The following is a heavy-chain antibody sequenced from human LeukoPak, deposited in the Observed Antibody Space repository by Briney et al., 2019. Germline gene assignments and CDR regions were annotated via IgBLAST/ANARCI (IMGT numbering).Heavy chain of an antibody. D-gene: IGHD6-13*01. V-gene: IGHV4-59*12. CDR2: ISYSGST. CDR3: ARDYGGGWYQIDY. CDR1: GGSISSYY. Sequence: SETLSLTCTVSGGSISSYYWSWIRQPPGKGLEWIGYISYSGSTNYNPSLKSRLTISLDTSKRQFSLNLNSVTVADTALYYCARDYGGGWYQIDYWGQGTLVTVSS. J-gene: IGHJ4*02.